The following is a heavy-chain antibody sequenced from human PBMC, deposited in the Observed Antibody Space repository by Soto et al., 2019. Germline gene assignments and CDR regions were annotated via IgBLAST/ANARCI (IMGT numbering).Heavy chain of an antibody. CDR3: VTSTMLGPYYFDY. Sequence: SETLSLTCTVSGGSISSSSYYWGWIRQPPGKGMEWIGSIYYSGSTYYNPSLKSRFTISVDTSKNQFSLKLSSVTAADTAVYYCVTSTMLGPYYFDYWGQGTLVTVSS. CDR1: GGSISSSSYY. J-gene: IGHJ4*02. CDR2: IYYSGST. D-gene: IGHD3-10*02. V-gene: IGHV4-39*01.